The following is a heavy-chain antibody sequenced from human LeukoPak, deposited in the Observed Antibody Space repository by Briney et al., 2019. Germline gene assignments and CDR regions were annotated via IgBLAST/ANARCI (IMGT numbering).Heavy chain of an antibody. CDR1: GGSISSYY. CDR2: IYYSGST. Sequence: SETLSLTCTVSGGSISSYYWSWIRQPPGKGLEWIGYIYYSGSTNYNPSLKSRVTISVDTSKNQFSLKLSSVTAADTAVYYCARESRIDVDIVATRAYAFDIWGQGTMVTVSS. V-gene: IGHV4-59*01. CDR3: ARESRIDVDIVATRAYAFDI. D-gene: IGHD5-12*01. J-gene: IGHJ3*02.